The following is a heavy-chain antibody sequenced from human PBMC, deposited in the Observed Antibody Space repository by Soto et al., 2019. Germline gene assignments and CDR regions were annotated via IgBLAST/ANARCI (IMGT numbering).Heavy chain of an antibody. V-gene: IGHV1-18*01. J-gene: IGHJ3*02. CDR3: ARDGRGDLSTVTVPGAFDI. Sequence: QVQLVQSGAEVKKPGASVKVSCKASGYTFTSYGISWVRQAPGQGLEWMGWFSAYNGNTNYAQKLQGRVTMTTDTAMSIAYMELRSLRSDDTAVYYCARDGRGDLSTVTVPGAFDIWGQGTMVTVSS. D-gene: IGHD4-17*01. CDR2: FSAYNGNT. CDR1: GYTFTSYG.